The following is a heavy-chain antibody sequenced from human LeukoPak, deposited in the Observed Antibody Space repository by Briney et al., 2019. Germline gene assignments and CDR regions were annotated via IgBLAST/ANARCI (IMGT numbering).Heavy chain of an antibody. CDR3: ARPKEYSSRNDAFDI. CDR1: GFTFSSYG. J-gene: IGHJ3*02. V-gene: IGHV3-30*03. D-gene: IGHD6-6*01. CDR2: ISYDGSNK. Sequence: GGSLRLSCAASGFTFSSYGMHWVRQAPGKGLEWVAVISYDGSNKYYADSVKGRFTISRDNSKNTLYLQMNSLRAEDTAVYYCARPKEYSSRNDAFDIWGQGTMVTVSS.